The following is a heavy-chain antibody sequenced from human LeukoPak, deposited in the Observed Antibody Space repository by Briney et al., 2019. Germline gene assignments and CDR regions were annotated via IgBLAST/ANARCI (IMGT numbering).Heavy chain of an antibody. CDR2: IYYSGST. D-gene: IGHD3-22*01. Sequence: SESLSLTCTVSGGSISSGGYYWSWIRQHPGKGLEWIGYIYYSGSTYYHPSLKSRVTISVDTSKNQFSLKLSSVTAADTAVYYCARDAEYYYDSSARGSFDYWGQGTLVTVSS. V-gene: IGHV4-31*03. CDR3: ARDAEYYYDSSARGSFDY. J-gene: IGHJ4*02. CDR1: GGSISSGGYY.